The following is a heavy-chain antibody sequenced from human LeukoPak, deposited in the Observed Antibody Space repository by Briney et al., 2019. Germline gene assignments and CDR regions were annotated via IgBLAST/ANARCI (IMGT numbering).Heavy chain of an antibody. CDR3: ARRQLRYFDY. V-gene: IGHV4-34*01. J-gene: IGHJ4*02. CDR1: GGSFSGYY. D-gene: IGHD2-2*01. Sequence: SETLSLTCAVYGGSFSGYYRSWIRQPPGKGLEWIGEINHSGSTNYNPSLKSRVTISVDTSKNQFSLKLSSVTAADTAVYYCARRQLRYFDYWGQGTLVTVSS. CDR2: INHSGST.